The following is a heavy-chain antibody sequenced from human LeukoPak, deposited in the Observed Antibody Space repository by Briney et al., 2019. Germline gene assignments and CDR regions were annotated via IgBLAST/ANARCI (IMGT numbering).Heavy chain of an antibody. CDR3: AKLATVGAPY. J-gene: IGHJ4*02. CDR1: GSTFSSYG. CDR2: ISGGGGGT. Sequence: GGSLRPSCAASGSTFSSYGMSWVRQAPGKGLEWVSTISGGGGGTYYADSVKGRFTISRDSSKNTLSLQMNSLRAEDTAVYYCAKLATVGAPYWGQGTLVTVSS. D-gene: IGHD1-26*01. V-gene: IGHV3-23*01.